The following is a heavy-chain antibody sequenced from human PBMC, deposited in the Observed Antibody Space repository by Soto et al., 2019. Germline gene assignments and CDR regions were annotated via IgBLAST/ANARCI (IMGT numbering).Heavy chain of an antibody. CDR1: GYTFTSYG. Sequence: GASVKVSCKASGYTFTSYGISWVRQAPGQGLEWMGWISAYNGNTNYAQKLQGRVTMTTDTSTSTAYMGLRSLRSDDTAVYYCARPARDYYYGMDVWGQGTTVTVSS. J-gene: IGHJ6*02. CDR2: ISAYNGNT. V-gene: IGHV1-18*01. CDR3: ARPARDYYYGMDV.